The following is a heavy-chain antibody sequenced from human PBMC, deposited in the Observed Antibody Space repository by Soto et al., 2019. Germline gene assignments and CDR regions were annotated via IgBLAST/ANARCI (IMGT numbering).Heavy chain of an antibody. CDR1: GFTFSSYA. Sequence: EVQLLGSGGGLVRPGGSLRLSCAASGFTFSSYAMSWVRQVPGKGLEWVSTISGSDGRTYSTDSVKGRFTISRDNSRNTAYLQMNSLRVEDTAVYYCAKGVSQYTPLALFDYWGRGTLVTVSS. J-gene: IGHJ4*02. V-gene: IGHV3-23*01. CDR2: ISGSDGRT. D-gene: IGHD5-18*01. CDR3: AKGVSQYTPLALFDY.